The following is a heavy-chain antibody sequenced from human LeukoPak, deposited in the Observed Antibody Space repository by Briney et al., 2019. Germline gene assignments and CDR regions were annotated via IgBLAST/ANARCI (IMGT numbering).Heavy chain of an antibody. D-gene: IGHD2-2*02. J-gene: IGHJ2*01. Sequence: SETLSLTCAVYGGSFSGYYWSWIRQPPGKGLEWIGEINHSGSTNYNPSLKSRVTMSVDTSKNQFSLKLSSVTAADTAVYYCARDGNIVVVPAAIYTWYFDLWGRGTLVTVSS. CDR3: ARDGNIVVVPAAIYTWYFDL. V-gene: IGHV4-34*01. CDR1: GGSFSGYY. CDR2: INHSGST.